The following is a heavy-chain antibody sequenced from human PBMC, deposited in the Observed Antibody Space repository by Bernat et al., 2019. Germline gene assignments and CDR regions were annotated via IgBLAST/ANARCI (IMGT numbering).Heavy chain of an antibody. V-gene: IGHV3-33*01. D-gene: IGHD6-6*01. CDR1: GFTFSSYG. J-gene: IGHJ4*02. CDR3: ARDPQYSSSPCFDY. CDR2: IWYDGSNK. Sequence: QVQLVESGGGVVQPGRSLRLSCAASGFTFSSYGMHWVRQAPGKGLEWVAVIWYDGSNKYYADSVKGRFTISRDKSKNTLYLQMNSLRAEDTAVYYCARDPQYSSSPCFDYWGQGTLVTVSS.